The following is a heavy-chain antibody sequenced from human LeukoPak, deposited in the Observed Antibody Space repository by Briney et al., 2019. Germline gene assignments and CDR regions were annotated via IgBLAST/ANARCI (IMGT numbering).Heavy chain of an antibody. CDR1: GSTFSGAW. V-gene: IGHV3-74*03. CDR2: INNDGTTT. J-gene: IGHJ1*01. CDR3: ARVSGPGMNEYFHL. D-gene: IGHD3-10*01. Sequence: PGGSLRLSCAASGSTFSGAWMHWVRQAPGKGLVWVSRINNDGTTTMYADSVKGRFTLSRDNAKNTLYLQMNSLRAEDTAVYYCARVSGPGMNEYFHLWGQGTLVTVSS.